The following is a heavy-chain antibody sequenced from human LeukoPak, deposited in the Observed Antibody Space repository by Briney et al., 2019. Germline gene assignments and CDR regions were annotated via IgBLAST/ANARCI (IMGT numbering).Heavy chain of an antibody. J-gene: IGHJ4*02. V-gene: IGHV4-39*01. D-gene: IGHD3-16*01. CDR3: ASHTPYDYVWGSLGYFDY. CDR2: IYYSGST. CDR1: GGSLSSTTYY. Sequence: PSETLSLTCTVSGGSLSSTTYYWVWIRQPPGKGLEWIGSIYYSGSTYYNPSLKSRVTVSVDTSKNQCSLKLSSVTAADTAVYYCASHTPYDYVWGSLGYFDYWGQGTLVTVSS.